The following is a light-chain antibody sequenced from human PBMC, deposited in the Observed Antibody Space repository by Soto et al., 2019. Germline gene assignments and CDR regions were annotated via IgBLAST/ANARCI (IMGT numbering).Light chain of an antibody. CDR1: SSDVGSYNL. CDR2: EVS. Sequence: QSALTQPASVSGSPGQSITIPCTGTSSDVGSYNLVSWYQQHPGKAPKLIIYEVSERPSGVSHRFSGSKSGSTASLTISGHQAEDEADYYYCSYATPRLFGGGTKVTVL. CDR3: CSYATPRL. V-gene: IGLV2-23*02. J-gene: IGLJ2*01.